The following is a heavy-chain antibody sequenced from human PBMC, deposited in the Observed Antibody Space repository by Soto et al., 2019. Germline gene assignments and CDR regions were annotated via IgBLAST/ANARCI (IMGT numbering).Heavy chain of an antibody. Sequence: GGSLRLSCEASGFTFSDYVMNWVRQGPGKGLEWVSTIGRGDDKYYADSVKGRFTISRDTSKNTLFLQMNSLRAEDTAVYYCGVNNYEAAAGAFDIWGQGTMVTVSS. CDR1: GFTFSDYV. V-gene: IGHV3-23*01. CDR2: IGRGDDK. D-gene: IGHD6-13*01. J-gene: IGHJ3*02. CDR3: GVNNYEAAAGAFDI.